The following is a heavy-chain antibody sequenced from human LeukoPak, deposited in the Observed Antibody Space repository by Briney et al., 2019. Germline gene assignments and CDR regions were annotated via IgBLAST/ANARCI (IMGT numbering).Heavy chain of an antibody. J-gene: IGHJ4*02. CDR1: GFTFGDYA. D-gene: IGHD2/OR15-2a*01. CDR3: ARGNPIPY. V-gene: IGHV3-30-3*01. CDR2: ISYDGSNK. Sequence: GGSLRLSCTASGFTFGDYAMSWVRQAPGKGLEWVAVISYDGSNKYYADSVKGRFTISRDNSKNTLYLQMNSPRAEDTAVYYCARGNPIPYWGQGTLVTVSS.